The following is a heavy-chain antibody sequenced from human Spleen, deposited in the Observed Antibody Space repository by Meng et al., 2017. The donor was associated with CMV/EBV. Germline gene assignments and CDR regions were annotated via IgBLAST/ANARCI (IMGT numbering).Heavy chain of an antibody. CDR1: GYTFTGYY. Sequence: GESLKISCAASGYTFTGYYMHWVRQAPGQGLEWMGWINPNSGGTNYAQKFQGRVTMTRDTSISTAYMELSRLRSDDTAVYYCARQTGRPSRAFDIWGQGTMVTVSS. CDR3: ARQTGRPSRAFDI. D-gene: IGHD1-1*01. J-gene: IGHJ3*02. CDR2: INPNSGGT. V-gene: IGHV1-2*02.